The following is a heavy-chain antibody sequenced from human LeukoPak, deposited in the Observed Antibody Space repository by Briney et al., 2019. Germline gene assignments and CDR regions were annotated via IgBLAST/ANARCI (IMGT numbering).Heavy chain of an antibody. Sequence: GGSLRLSCAASGFTVSDNYLSWVRQAPGKGLEWVSVIYGGGGTYFADSVKGRFTVSRDNSKNTLYLQMNSLRAEDTAVYYCARDLSYDYVWGSYSWFDPWGQGTLVTVSS. J-gene: IGHJ5*02. V-gene: IGHV3-53*01. CDR1: GFTVSDNY. CDR3: ARDLSYDYVWGSYSWFDP. CDR2: IYGGGGT. D-gene: IGHD3-16*01.